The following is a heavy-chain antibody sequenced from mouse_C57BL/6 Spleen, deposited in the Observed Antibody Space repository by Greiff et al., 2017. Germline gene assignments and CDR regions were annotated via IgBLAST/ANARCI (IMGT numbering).Heavy chain of an antibody. CDR1: GYTFTSYD. Sequence: QVQLQQSGPELVKPGASVKLSCKASGYTFTSYDINWVKQRPGQGLEWIGWIYPRDGSTKYNEKFKGKATFTVDTSSSTAYMELHSLTSEDSAVYFCARWAIYYYGSSPSYAMDYWGQGTSVTVSS. CDR2: IYPRDGST. V-gene: IGHV1-85*01. J-gene: IGHJ4*01. D-gene: IGHD1-1*01. CDR3: ARWAIYYYGSSPSYAMDY.